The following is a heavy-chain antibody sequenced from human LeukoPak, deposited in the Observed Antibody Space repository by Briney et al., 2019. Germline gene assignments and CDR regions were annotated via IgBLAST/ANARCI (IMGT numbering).Heavy chain of an antibody. J-gene: IGHJ4*02. CDR3: ARGSELRFLEWLLDFDY. CDR2: ISYDGSNK. D-gene: IGHD3-3*01. V-gene: IGHV3-30*03. CDR1: GFTFSSYG. Sequence: GSLRLSCAASGFTFSSYGMHWVRQAPGKGLEWVAVISYDGSNKYYADSVKGRFTISRDNSKNTLYLQMNSLRAEDTAVYYCARGSELRFLEWLLDFDYWGQGTLVTVSS.